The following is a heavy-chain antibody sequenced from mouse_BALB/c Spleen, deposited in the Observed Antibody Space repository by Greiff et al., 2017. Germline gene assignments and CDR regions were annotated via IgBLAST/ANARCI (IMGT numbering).Heavy chain of an antibody. CDR1: GFTFSSYG. D-gene: IGHD2-4*01. J-gene: IGHJ4*01. CDR2: INSNGGST. CDR3: ARGGLRRVYYAMDY. V-gene: IGHV5-6-3*01. Sequence: EVQVVESGGGLVQPGGSLKLSCAASGFTFSSYGMSWVRQTPDKRLELVATINSNGGSTYYPDSVKGRFTISRDNAKNTLYLQMSSLKSEDTAMYYCARGGLRRVYYAMDYWGQGTSVTVSS.